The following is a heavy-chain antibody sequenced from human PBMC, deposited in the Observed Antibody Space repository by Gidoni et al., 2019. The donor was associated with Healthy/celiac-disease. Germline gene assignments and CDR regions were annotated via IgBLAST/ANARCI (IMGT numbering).Heavy chain of an antibody. V-gene: IGHV3-30-3*01. CDR1: GFTFSSYA. J-gene: IGHJ6*02. CDR3: ARDRNDGMDV. Sequence: QVQLVESGGGVVQPGRSLGLSCAASGFTFSSYAMHWVRQAPGKGLEWVAVISYDGSNKYYADSVKGRFTISRDNSKNTLYLQMNSLRAEDTAVYYCARDRNDGMDVWGQGTTVTVSS. CDR2: ISYDGSNK.